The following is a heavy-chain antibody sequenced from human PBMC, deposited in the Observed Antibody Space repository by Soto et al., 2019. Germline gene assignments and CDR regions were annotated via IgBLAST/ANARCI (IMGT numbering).Heavy chain of an antibody. CDR3: ARDSDDYSNPYYFDY. V-gene: IGHV1-18*01. Sequence: QVKLVQSGAEVKKPGASVKVSCKASGYTFTSYGISWVRQAPGQGREWMGWISAYNGNTNYAQKLQGRVTMTTAPPTSTAYMELRSLRSDDTAVYYCARDSDDYSNPYYFDYWGQGTLVTVSS. CDR1: GYTFTSYG. CDR2: ISAYNGNT. D-gene: IGHD4-4*01. J-gene: IGHJ4*02.